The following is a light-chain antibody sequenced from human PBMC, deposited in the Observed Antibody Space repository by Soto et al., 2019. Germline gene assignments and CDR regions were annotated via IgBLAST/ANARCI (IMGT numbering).Light chain of an antibody. CDR1: QSVSSN. CDR3: QQYNNWPPDRT. J-gene: IGKJ1*01. V-gene: IGKV3-15*01. Sequence: EIVMTQSPATLSVSPGERATLSCRASQSVSSNLAWYQQKPGQAPRLLIYGASTRATGIPARFSGSGSGTEFPLTISSLQSEDFAMYFCQQYNNWPPDRTFGQGTKVEIK. CDR2: GAS.